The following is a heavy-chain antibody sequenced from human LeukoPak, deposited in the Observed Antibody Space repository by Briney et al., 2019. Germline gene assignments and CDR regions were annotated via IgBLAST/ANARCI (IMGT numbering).Heavy chain of an antibody. D-gene: IGHD5-12*01. CDR3: AISPTMSPDL. Sequence: PSETLSLTCAVYGGSFIGYYWSWIRQPPGKGLEWIGEINHSGSTNYNPSLKSRVTISVDTSKNQFSLKLSSVTAADTAVYYCAISPTMSPDLWGRGTLVTVSS. J-gene: IGHJ1*01. V-gene: IGHV4-34*01. CDR2: INHSGST. CDR1: GGSFIGYY.